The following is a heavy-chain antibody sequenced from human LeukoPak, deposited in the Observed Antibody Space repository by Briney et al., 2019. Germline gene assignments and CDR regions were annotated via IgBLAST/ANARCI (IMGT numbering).Heavy chain of an antibody. CDR3: ARGYGGNSRAFDI. D-gene: IGHD2-21*02. J-gene: IGHJ3*02. Sequence: SETLSLTCAVYGGSFSGYYWSWIRQHPGKGLEWIGYIYYSGSTYYNPSLKSRVTISVDTSKNQFSLKLSSVTAADTAVYYCARGYGGNSRAFDIWGQGTMVTVSS. V-gene: IGHV4-31*11. CDR2: IYYSGST. CDR1: GGSFSGYY.